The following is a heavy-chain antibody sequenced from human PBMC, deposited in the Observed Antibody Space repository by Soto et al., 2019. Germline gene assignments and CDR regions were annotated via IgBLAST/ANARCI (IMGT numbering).Heavy chain of an antibody. J-gene: IGHJ6*03. D-gene: IGHD2-2*01. CDR2: INHSGST. V-gene: IGHV4-34*01. Sequence: QVQLQQWGAGLLKPSETLSLTCAVYGGSFSGYYWSWIRQPPGKGLEWIGEINHSGSTNYNPSLKGRVTISVDTSKNQFSLKLSSVTAADTAVYYCARGRTYCSSTSCYGGDYYMDVWGKGTTVTVSS. CDR3: ARGRTYCSSTSCYGGDYYMDV. CDR1: GGSFSGYY.